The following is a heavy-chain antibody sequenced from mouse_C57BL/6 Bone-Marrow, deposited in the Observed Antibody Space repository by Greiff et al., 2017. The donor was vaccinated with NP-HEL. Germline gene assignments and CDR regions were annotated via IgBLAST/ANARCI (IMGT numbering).Heavy chain of an antibody. V-gene: IGHV5-4*01. D-gene: IGHD2-1*01. Sequence: DVQLVESGGGLVKPGGSLKLSCAASGFTFSSYAMSWVRQTPEKRLEWVATISDGGSYTYYPDNVKGRFTISRDNAKNNLYLQMSHLKSEDTAMYYCARDPIYYGNYDYWYFDVWGTGTTVTVSS. CDR3: ARDPIYYGNYDYWYFDV. CDR1: GFTFSSYA. CDR2: ISDGGSYT. J-gene: IGHJ1*03.